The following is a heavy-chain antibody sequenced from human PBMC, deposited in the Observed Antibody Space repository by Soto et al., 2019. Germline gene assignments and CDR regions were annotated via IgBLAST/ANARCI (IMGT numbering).Heavy chain of an antibody. J-gene: IGHJ6*02. CDR3: ARGASYCSGGSCYSRVPLYGMDV. Sequence: ASVKVSCKASGYTFTSYGISWVRQAPGQGLEWMGWISAYNGNTNYAQKLQGRVTMTTDTSTSTAYMELRGLRSDDTAVYYCARGASYCSGGSCYSRVPLYGMDVWGQGTTVTVSS. D-gene: IGHD2-15*01. V-gene: IGHV1-18*01. CDR2: ISAYNGNT. CDR1: GYTFTSYG.